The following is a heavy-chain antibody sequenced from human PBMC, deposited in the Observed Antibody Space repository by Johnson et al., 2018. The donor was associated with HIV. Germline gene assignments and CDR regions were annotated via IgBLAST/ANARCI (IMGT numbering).Heavy chain of an antibody. V-gene: IGHV3-30*04. CDR1: GFTFSSYA. D-gene: IGHD3-16*01. J-gene: IGHJ3*02. CDR3: VGGWDAFDI. Sequence: QVQLVESGGGVVQPGRSLRLSCAASGFTFSSYAMHWVRQAPGKGLEWVAIISYDGGTKYYADSVKGRFSISRDNSKNTLYLQMNSLRAEDTAVYYCVGGWDAFDIWGQGTMVTVSS. CDR2: ISYDGGTK.